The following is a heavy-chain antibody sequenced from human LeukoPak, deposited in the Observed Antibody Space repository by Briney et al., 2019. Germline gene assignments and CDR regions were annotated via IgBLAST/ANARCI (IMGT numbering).Heavy chain of an antibody. CDR2: INAGNGNT. CDR3: AREPYYYGSGSTSQKFDY. Sequence: ASVKVSCKASGYTFTSYAMHWVRQAPGQRLEWMGWINAGNGNTKYSQKFQGRVTITRDTSASTAYMELSSLRSEDTAVYYCAREPYYYGSGSTSQKFDYWGQGTLVTVSS. J-gene: IGHJ4*02. CDR1: GYTFTSYA. V-gene: IGHV1-3*01. D-gene: IGHD3-10*01.